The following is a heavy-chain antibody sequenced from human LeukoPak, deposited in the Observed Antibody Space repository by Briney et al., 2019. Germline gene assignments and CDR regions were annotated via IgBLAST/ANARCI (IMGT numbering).Heavy chain of an antibody. CDR2: INPSGGST. CDR3: ARDIGTYSSSWTNWFDP. Sequence: ASVKVSCKASGYTFTSYYMHWVRQAPGQGLEWMGIINPSGGSTSNAQKFQGRVTMTRDMSTSTVYMELSSLRSEDTAVYYCARDIGTYSSSWTNWFDPWGQGTLVTVSS. J-gene: IGHJ5*02. D-gene: IGHD6-13*01. CDR1: GYTFTSYY. V-gene: IGHV1-46*01.